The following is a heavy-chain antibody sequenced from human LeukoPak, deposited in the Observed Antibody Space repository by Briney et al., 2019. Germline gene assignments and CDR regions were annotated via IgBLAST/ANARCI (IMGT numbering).Heavy chain of an antibody. Sequence: PGGSLRLSCAASGFTFSDYYMSWIRQAPGKGLEWVSYISPSSIYTNYADSVKGRFTISRDNTKNSLYLQMHSLRAEDTAVYFCVRDWRSSGCFGYWGQGALVTVSS. D-gene: IGHD6-19*01. CDR2: ISPSSIYT. J-gene: IGHJ4*02. V-gene: IGHV3-11*05. CDR3: VRDWRSSGCFGY. CDR1: GFTFSDYY.